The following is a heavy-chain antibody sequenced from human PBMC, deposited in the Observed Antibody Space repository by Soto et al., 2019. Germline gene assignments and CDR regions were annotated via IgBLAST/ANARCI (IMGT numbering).Heavy chain of an antibody. V-gene: IGHV3-23*01. CDR3: AKSLPTHKFMVRGVIRRLWFDP. CDR2: ISGSGGST. Sequence: GGSLRLSCAASGFTFSSYAMSWVRQAPGKGLEWVSAISGSGGSTYYADSVKGRFTISRDNSKNTRYLQMNGLRAEDTSVYYCAKSLPTHKFMVRGVIRRLWFDPWGQGTLVTVSS. CDR1: GFTFSSYA. J-gene: IGHJ5*02. D-gene: IGHD3-10*01.